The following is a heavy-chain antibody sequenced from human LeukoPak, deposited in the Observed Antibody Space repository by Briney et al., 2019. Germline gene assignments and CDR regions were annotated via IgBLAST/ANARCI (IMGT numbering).Heavy chain of an antibody. J-gene: IGHJ4*02. CDR3: ARSGVVRVFDY. Sequence: GASVKVSCKASGYTFTSYYMHWVRQAPGQGLEWMGIINPSGGSTSYAQKFQGRVTMARDTSTSTVYMELSSLRSEDTAVYYCARSGVVRVFDYWGQGTLVTVSS. CDR2: INPSGGST. CDR1: GYTFTSYY. V-gene: IGHV1-46*01. D-gene: IGHD6-6*01.